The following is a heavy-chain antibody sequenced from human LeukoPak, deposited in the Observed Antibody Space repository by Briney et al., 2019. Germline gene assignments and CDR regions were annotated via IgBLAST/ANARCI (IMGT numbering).Heavy chain of an antibody. D-gene: IGHD6-19*01. CDR3: ARGHGSRGSGWYDY. V-gene: IGHV4-34*01. CDR2: INNSGSN. Sequence: SETLSHTCAVYGGSFSGYYWSWIRQPPGKGLEWIGEINNSGSNNYNPSRKSRVTIPVDTSKNQFSLKLSSVTAADTAVYYCARGHGSRGSGWYDYWGQGTLVTVSS. CDR1: GGSFSGYY. J-gene: IGHJ4*02.